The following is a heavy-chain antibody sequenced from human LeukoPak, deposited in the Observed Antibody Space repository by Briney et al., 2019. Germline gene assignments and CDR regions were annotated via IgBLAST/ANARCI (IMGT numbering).Heavy chain of an antibody. CDR3: ARDVQVATIYPLDY. CDR2: ISSSGSTI. CDR1: GFTFSSYW. D-gene: IGHD5-12*01. J-gene: IGHJ4*02. V-gene: IGHV3-48*04. Sequence: GGSLRLSCAASGFTFSSYWMSWVRQAPGKGLEWVSYISSSGSTIYYADSVKGRFTISRDNAKNSLYLQMNSLRAEDTAVYYCARDVQVATIYPLDYWGQGTLVTVSS.